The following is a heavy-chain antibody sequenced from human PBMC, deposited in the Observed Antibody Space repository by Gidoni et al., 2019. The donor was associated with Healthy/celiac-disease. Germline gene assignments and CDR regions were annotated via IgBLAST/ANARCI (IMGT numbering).Heavy chain of an antibody. J-gene: IGHJ6*02. Sequence: QVQLVESGGGVVQHGRCLRLYCAASGFPFSSYGMHWVRQAPGKGLEWVAVIWYDGSNKYYADSVKGRFTISRDNSKNTLYLQMNSLRAEDTAVYYCARDLGIVATNRYYYYGMDVWGQGTTVTVSS. V-gene: IGHV3-33*01. CDR1: GFPFSSYG. D-gene: IGHD5-12*01. CDR2: IWYDGSNK. CDR3: ARDLGIVATNRYYYYGMDV.